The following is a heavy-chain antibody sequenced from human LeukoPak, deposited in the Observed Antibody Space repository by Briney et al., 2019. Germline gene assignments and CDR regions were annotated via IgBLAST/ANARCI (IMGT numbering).Heavy chain of an antibody. CDR2: IIPIFGTA. J-gene: IGHJ5*02. V-gene: IGHV1-69*13. Sequence: GASVKVSCKASGGTFSSYAISWVRQAPGQGLEWMGGIIPIFGTANYAQKFQGRVTITADESTSTAYMELSNLRSEDTAVYYCARDVRTYYYDSSGYSPYNWFDPWGQGTLVTVSS. CDR3: ARDVRTYYYDSSGYSPYNWFDP. D-gene: IGHD3-22*01. CDR1: GGTFSSYA.